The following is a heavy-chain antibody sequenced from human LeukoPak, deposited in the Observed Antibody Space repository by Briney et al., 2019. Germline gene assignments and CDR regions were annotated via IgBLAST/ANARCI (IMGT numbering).Heavy chain of an antibody. J-gene: IGHJ6*02. CDR1: GFTVGNTY. V-gene: IGHV3-66*01. CDR3: TGFTHKGV. Sequence: GGSLRLSCTASGFTVGNTYMSWVRQAPGKGLEWVSVLYSRGDPYYADSVKGRFTISRDSSKNTLYLQMNSLRAEDTAVYYCTGFTHKGVWGQGTTVTV. CDR2: LYSRGDP.